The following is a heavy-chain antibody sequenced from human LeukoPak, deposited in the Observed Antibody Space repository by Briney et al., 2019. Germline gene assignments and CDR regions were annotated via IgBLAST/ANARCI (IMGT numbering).Heavy chain of an antibody. CDR2: IYYSGST. J-gene: IGHJ3*02. Sequence: PSQTLSLTCAVSGGSISSGGYSWSWIRQPPGKGLEWIGSIYYSGSTYYNPSLKSRVTISVDTSKNQFSLKLSSVTAADTAVYYCASTDSSGYYSHWDAFDIWGQGTMVTVSS. V-gene: IGHV4-30-2*03. D-gene: IGHD3-22*01. CDR3: ASTDSSGYYSHWDAFDI. CDR1: GGSISSGGYS.